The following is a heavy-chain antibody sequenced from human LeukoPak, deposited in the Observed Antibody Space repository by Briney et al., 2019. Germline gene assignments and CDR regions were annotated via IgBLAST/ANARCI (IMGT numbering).Heavy chain of an antibody. CDR3: AKGRLLWFGELLPKFDP. Sequence: PGGSLRLSCAASGFTFSSYGMHWVGQAPGKGLEGGAFIRYDGSNKYYADSVKGRFTISRDNSKNTLYLQMNSLRAEDTAVYYCAKGRLLWFGELLPKFDPWGQGTLVTVSS. V-gene: IGHV3-30*02. CDR1: GFTFSSYG. J-gene: IGHJ5*02. CDR2: IRYDGSNK. D-gene: IGHD3-10*01.